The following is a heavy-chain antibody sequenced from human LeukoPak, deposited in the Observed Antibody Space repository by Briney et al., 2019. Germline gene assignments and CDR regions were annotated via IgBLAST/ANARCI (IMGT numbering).Heavy chain of an antibody. V-gene: IGHV3-7*01. CDR2: IEQDGSEK. CDR1: GFTFSSYA. CDR3: ARDRDTDILTGYYGPPNYGMDV. J-gene: IGHJ6*02. D-gene: IGHD3-9*01. Sequence: GGSLRLSCAASGFTFSSYAMSSVRQAPGKGLEWVANIEQDGSEKYYVDSVKGRFTISRDNAKNSLYLQMNSLRAEDTAVYYCARDRDTDILTGYYGPPNYGMDVWGQGTTVTVSS.